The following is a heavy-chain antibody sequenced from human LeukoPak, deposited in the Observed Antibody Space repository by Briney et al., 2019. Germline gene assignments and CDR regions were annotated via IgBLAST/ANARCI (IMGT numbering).Heavy chain of an antibody. D-gene: IGHD4-17*01. CDR3: ARGTVTTSVLGYYYMDV. CDR2: IYYSGST. Sequence: PSETLSLTCTVSGGSISSYYWSWIRQPPGKGLEWIGYIYYSGSTNYNPSLKSRVTISVDTSKNQFSLKLSSVTAADTAVYYCARGTVTTSVLGYYYMDVWGKGTTVTVSS. V-gene: IGHV4-59*01. J-gene: IGHJ6*03. CDR1: GGSISSYY.